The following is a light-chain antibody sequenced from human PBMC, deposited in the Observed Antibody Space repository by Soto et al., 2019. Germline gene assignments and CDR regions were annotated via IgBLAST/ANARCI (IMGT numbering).Light chain of an antibody. CDR3: QYYNDYMWT. V-gene: IGKV1-5*03. Sequence: DIQMTQSPSTLSASVGDRVTITCRASQSISAWLAWYQQRPGKAPKLLMYKTSTLESGVPSRFGGSGSGTECTLTISDMQPDDFATYYCQYYNDYMWTFGQGTKVEIK. J-gene: IGKJ1*01. CDR1: QSISAW. CDR2: KTS.